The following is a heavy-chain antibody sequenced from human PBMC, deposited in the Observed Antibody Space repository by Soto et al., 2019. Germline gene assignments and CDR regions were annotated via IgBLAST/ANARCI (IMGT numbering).Heavy chain of an antibody. CDR1: GGSITSGSFY. V-gene: IGHV4-39*01. J-gene: IGHJ5*01. CDR2: IYYSGSV. Sequence: LETLSLTCTVSGGSITSGSFYWGWVRHSPGKGLEWIGSIYYSGSVFYNPSLESRVTISADVSRDQFSLKLTSVTAADTAVYYCARHGTALTAVNWFVSWGHGTLVTVSS. D-gene: IGHD2-21*02. CDR3: ARHGTALTAVNWFVS.